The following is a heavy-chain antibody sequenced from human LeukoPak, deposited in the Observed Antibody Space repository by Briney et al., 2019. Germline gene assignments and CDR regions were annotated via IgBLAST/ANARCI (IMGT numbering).Heavy chain of an antibody. Sequence: GASVKVSCKASGGTFSSYAISWVRQAPGQGLEWMGRIIPILGIANYAQNFQGRVTITADKSTSTAYMELSSLRSEDTAVYYCARVDTAMVGYWFDPWGQGTLVTVSS. V-gene: IGHV1-69*04. J-gene: IGHJ5*02. D-gene: IGHD5-18*01. CDR2: IIPILGIA. CDR3: ARVDTAMVGYWFDP. CDR1: GGTFSSYA.